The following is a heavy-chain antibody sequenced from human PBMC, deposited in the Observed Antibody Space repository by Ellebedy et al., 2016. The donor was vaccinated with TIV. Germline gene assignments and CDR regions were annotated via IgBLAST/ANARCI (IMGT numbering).Heavy chain of an antibody. CDR3: ARGAFYEFWSGYIDH. CDR1: GFTFSSYG. D-gene: IGHD3-3*01. J-gene: IGHJ4*02. V-gene: IGHV3-33*01. CDR2: IWYDGSNK. Sequence: GESLKISCAASGFTFSSYGMHWVRQAPGKGLEWVAVIWYDGSNKYYADSVKGRFTISRDNAKNTLFLQMDSLGAEDAAVYYCARGAFYEFWSGYIDHWGQGALVTVSS.